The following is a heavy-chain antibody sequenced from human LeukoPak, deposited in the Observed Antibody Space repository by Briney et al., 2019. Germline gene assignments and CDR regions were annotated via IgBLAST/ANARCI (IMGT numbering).Heavy chain of an antibody. V-gene: IGHV3-23*01. CDR3: AKAPSGVTNFDY. J-gene: IGHJ4*02. CDR1: GFTFSSYA. CDR2: ISGSGGGT. D-gene: IGHD2-21*02. Sequence: GGSLRLSCAASGFTFSSYAMSWVRHAPGKGLEWVSAISGSGGGTYYADSVKGRFTISRDNSKNTLYLQMNSLRAEDTAVYYCAKAPSGVTNFDYWGQGTLVTVSS.